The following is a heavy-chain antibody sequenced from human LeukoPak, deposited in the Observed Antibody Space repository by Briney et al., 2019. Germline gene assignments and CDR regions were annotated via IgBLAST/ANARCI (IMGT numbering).Heavy chain of an antibody. V-gene: IGHV3-7*01. CDR2: IKQDGSEK. D-gene: IGHD2-2*01. J-gene: IGHJ4*02. CDR1: GLTFSTYW. Sequence: GGSLRLSCAASGLTFSTYWMSWVRLAPGKGLEWVANIKQDGSEKYYVDSVKGRFTISRDNAKNSLYLQMNSLRAEDTAVYYCARVVPAAMNYFDYWGQGTLVTVSS. CDR3: ARVVPAAMNYFDY.